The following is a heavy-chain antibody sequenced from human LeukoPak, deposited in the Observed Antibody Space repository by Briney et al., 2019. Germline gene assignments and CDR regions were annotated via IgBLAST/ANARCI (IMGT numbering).Heavy chain of an antibody. D-gene: IGHD2-8*02. CDR3: AREQYGTDDALDI. CDR1: GFTFSDYG. CDR2: IWYDGSNK. Sequence: GRPLRLSCAASGFTFSDYGMHWVRQAPGKRLEGVAVIWYDGSNKYYADSVKGRFTVSRDNSKNTLDLQMSSLRDEDTAVYYCAREQYGTDDALDIWGQGTLVTVSS. V-gene: IGHV3-33*01. J-gene: IGHJ3*02.